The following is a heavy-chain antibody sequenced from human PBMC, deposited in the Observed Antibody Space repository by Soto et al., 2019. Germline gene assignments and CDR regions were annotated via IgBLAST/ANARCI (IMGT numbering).Heavy chain of an antibody. Sequence: SETLSLTCTVSGGSISSSSYYWGWIRQPPGKGLEWIGSIYYSGSTYYNPSLKSRVTITVDTSKNQFPLRLSSVTAADTAGDYCGRVAEQPSFDPWGQGTLVTVSS. D-gene: IGHD6-19*01. CDR2: IYYSGST. CDR1: GGSISSSSYY. CDR3: GRVAEQPSFDP. V-gene: IGHV4-39*01. J-gene: IGHJ5*02.